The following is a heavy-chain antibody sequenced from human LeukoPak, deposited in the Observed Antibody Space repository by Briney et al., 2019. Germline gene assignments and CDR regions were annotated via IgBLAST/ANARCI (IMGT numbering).Heavy chain of an antibody. Sequence: GSLRLSCAASGFTFSSYSMNWVRQAPGKGLEWVSSISSSSSYIYYADSVKGRFTISRDNAKNSLYLQMNSLRAEDTAVYYCARAYYYDSSGYYHTAFDIWGQGTMVTVSS. CDR2: ISSSSSYI. D-gene: IGHD3-22*01. CDR3: ARAYYYDSSGYYHTAFDI. CDR1: GFTFSSYS. J-gene: IGHJ3*02. V-gene: IGHV3-21*01.